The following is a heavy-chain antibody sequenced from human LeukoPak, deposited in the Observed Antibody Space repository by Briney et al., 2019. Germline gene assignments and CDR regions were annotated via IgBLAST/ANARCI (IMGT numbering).Heavy chain of an antibody. CDR1: GFTFSSYA. CDR3: ARDLNFGWAFDY. V-gene: IGHV3-21*01. D-gene: IGHD3-16*01. J-gene: IGHJ4*02. CDR2: ISSSSSYI. Sequence: PGGSLRLSCAASGFTFSSYAMSWVRQAPGKGLEWVSSISSSSSYIYYADSVKGRFTISRDNAKNSLYLQMNSLRAEDTAVYYCARDLNFGWAFDYWGQGTLVTVSS.